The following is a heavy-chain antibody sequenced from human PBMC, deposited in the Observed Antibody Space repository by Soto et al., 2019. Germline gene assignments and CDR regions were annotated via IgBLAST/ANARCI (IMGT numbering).Heavy chain of an antibody. J-gene: IGHJ5*02. CDR2: INSDGSRT. V-gene: IGHV3-74*01. Sequence: PGGSLRLSCAASGFTFSTYWMHWVRQAPGKGLVWVSRINSDGSRTNYADSVKGRFTTFRDNAKSTVYLQLNSLTAEDTAVYYWETVPSGSYDWLDLWGQGTLVTVSS. CDR1: GFTFSTYW. CDR3: ETVPSGSYDWLDL. D-gene: IGHD1-26*01.